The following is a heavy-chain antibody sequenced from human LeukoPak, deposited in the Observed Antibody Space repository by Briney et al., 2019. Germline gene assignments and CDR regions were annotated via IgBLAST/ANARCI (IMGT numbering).Heavy chain of an antibody. Sequence: PSETLSLTCSVSGASLSSGTYYWNWIRQPPGKGLEWIAYQYYSGSPIYNPSLRGRVTISVDTSRDQFSLKVTSVTAADTAIYYCARSSGGMYNYYYMDVWGKRTTVTVSS. J-gene: IGHJ6*03. V-gene: IGHV4-61*01. CDR3: ARSSGGMYNYYYMDV. CDR1: GASLSSGTYY. CDR2: QYYSGSP. D-gene: IGHD1-26*01.